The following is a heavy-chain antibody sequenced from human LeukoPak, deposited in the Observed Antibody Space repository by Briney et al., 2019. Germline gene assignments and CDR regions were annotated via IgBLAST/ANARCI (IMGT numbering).Heavy chain of an antibody. J-gene: IGHJ4*02. Sequence: PSETLSLTCTVSGGSISSGDYYWSWIRQPPGKGLEWIGYIYYSGSTYYNPSLKSRVTMSVDTSKNQFSLQLSSVTAADTAVYYCARLGRGNSAGFDYWGQGTLVTVSS. CDR2: IYYSGST. V-gene: IGHV4-30-4*01. D-gene: IGHD4-23*01. CDR3: ARLGRGNSAGFDY. CDR1: GGSISSGDYY.